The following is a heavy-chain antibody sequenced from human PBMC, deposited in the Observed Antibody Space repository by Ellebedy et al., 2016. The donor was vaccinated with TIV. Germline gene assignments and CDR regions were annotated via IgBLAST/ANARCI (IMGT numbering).Heavy chain of an antibody. V-gene: IGHV3-11*06. Sequence: GESLKISCAASGFTFSDYYMSWIRQAPGKGLEWVSYISSSSSYTNYADSVKGRFTISRDNAKNSLYLQMNSLRAEDTAVYYCARLSVGSVLWEYGYGMDVWGQGTTVTVSS. J-gene: IGHJ6*02. CDR2: ISSSSSYT. CDR3: ARLSVGSVLWEYGYGMDV. CDR1: GFTFSDYY. D-gene: IGHD1-26*01.